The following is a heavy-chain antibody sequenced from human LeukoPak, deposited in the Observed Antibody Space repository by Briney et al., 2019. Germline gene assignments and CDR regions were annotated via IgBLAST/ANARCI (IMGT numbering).Heavy chain of an antibody. D-gene: IGHD4-17*01. CDR2: INPSGGST. V-gene: IGHV1-46*01. CDR1: GYTFTTYY. Sequence: GASVKVSCKASGYTFTTYYMHWVRQAPGQGLEWMGIINPSGGSTSYARKFQGRVTMTRDTSTSTVYMELSSLRSEDTAVYYCATRGGHDYGDYSPDYWGQGTLVTVSS. CDR3: ATRGGHDYGDYSPDY. J-gene: IGHJ4*02.